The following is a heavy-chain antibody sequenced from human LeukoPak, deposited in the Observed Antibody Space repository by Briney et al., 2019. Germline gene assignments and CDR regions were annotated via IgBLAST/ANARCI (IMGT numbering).Heavy chain of an antibody. D-gene: IGHD3-10*01. Sequence: SETLSLTCAVYGGSFSGYYWSWIRQPAGKGLEWIGRIYTSGSTNYNPSLKSRVTMSVDTSKNQFSLKLSSVTAADTAVYYCARDRYYYGSGNFNWFDPWGQGTLVTVSS. CDR2: IYTSGST. CDR1: GGSFSGYY. CDR3: ARDRYYYGSGNFNWFDP. J-gene: IGHJ5*02. V-gene: IGHV4-4*07.